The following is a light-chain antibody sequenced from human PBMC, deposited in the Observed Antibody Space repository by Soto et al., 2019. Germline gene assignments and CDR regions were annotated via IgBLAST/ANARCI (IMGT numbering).Light chain of an antibody. V-gene: IGKV3-15*01. CDR1: QSGSSN. Sequence: EIVMTQSPATLSVSPGERATLSCRASQSGSSNLAWYQQKPGQAPSLLSYGASARAAGSPARFSGSGAGREFTLTLSRLQSEDFAVYYCQHYNNWPFTFGQGTKREI. CDR2: GAS. J-gene: IGKJ2*01. CDR3: QHYNNWPFT.